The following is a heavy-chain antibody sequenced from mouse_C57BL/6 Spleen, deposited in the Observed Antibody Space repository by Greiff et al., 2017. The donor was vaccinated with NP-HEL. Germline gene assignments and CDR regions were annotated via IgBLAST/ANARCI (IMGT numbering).Heavy chain of an antibody. V-gene: IGHV1-82*01. J-gene: IGHJ2*01. CDR3: ARLGLSGTDY. CDR1: GYAFSSSW. D-gene: IGHD4-1*01. Sequence: QVQLKQSGPELVKPGASVKISCKASGYAFSSSWMNWVKQRPGKGLEWIGRIYPGDGDTNYNGKFKGKATLTADKSSSTAYMQLSSLTSEDSAVYFCARLGLSGTDYWGQGTTLTVSS. CDR2: IYPGDGDT.